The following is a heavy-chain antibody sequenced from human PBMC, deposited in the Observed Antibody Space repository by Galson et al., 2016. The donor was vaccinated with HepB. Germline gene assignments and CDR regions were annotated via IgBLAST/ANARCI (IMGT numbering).Heavy chain of an antibody. CDR2: IWYDGTKK. D-gene: IGHD2-15*01. CDR3: AKDQIVVVVTGAFDI. Sequence: SLRLSCAASGFIFGSYVIHWVRQAPGKGLEWVAVIWYDGTKKYYADSVNGRFTISRDYSKNTLYLQMNSLRAEDTAVYYCAKDQIVVVVTGAFDIWGQGTMVTVSS. J-gene: IGHJ3*02. CDR1: GFIFGSYV. V-gene: IGHV3-33*06.